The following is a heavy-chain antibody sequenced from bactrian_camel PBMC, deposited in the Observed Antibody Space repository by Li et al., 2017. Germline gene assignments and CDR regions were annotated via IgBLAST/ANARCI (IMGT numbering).Heavy chain of an antibody. V-gene: IGHV3S55*01. J-gene: IGHJ4*01. D-gene: IGHD4*01. Sequence: HVQLVESGGGSVQVGGSLRLSCVASGDTIGRYCMGWLRQIPDKEREGLASIDSLGYTSYADSVKGRFTISKDKDHVKNTLFLEMTNLKADDTAMYYCTADTVKASLATIAQFAAYEGHGTQVTVS. CDR1: GDTIGRYC. CDR2: IDSLGYT.